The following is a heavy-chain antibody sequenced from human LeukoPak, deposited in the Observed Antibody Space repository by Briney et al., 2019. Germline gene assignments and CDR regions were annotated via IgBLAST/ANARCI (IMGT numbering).Heavy chain of an antibody. CDR3: ARHGQNDGYPLDY. CDR2: IHYSGST. Sequence: SETLSLTCTVSGGSISGYYWSWIRQPPGKGLEWIAYIHYSGSTNYNPPLKSRLTISVDTSKNQLSLKLNSVTDTDTAVYYCARHGQNDGYPLDYWGQGTLVSVSS. D-gene: IGHD5-24*01. J-gene: IGHJ4*02. CDR1: GGSISGYY. V-gene: IGHV4-59*08.